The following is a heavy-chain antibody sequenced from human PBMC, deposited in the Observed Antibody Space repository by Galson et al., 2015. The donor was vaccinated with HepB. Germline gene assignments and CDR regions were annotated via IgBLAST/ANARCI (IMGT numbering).Heavy chain of an antibody. V-gene: IGHV3-23*01. D-gene: IGHD2-2*01. CDR1: GFTFSSYA. CDR2: ISGSGGST. J-gene: IGHJ6*02. Sequence: SLRLSCAASGFTFSSYAMSWVRQAPGKGLEWVSAISGSGGSTYYADSVKGRFTISRDNSKNTLYLQMNSLRAEDTAVYYCAKELGYCSSTSCYYYGMDVWGQGTTVTVSS. CDR3: AKELGYCSSTSCYYYGMDV.